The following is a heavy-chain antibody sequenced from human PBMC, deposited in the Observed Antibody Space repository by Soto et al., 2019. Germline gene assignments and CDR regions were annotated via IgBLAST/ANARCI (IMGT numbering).Heavy chain of an antibody. CDR3: ARDHGGSTWFVGVYYFFGMDV. D-gene: IGHD6-13*01. Sequence: EVQLVESGGDLVQPGGSLRLSCAASGFIFSDYTMTWVRQAPGRGLEFVSHISSSGDAIFYAESVKGRFTVSRDNAKNSLYLQMNSLRDDYTAVYYCARDHGGSTWFVGVYYFFGMDVWGQGTAVTVSS. J-gene: IGHJ6*02. CDR2: ISSSGDAI. CDR1: GFIFSDYT. V-gene: IGHV3-48*02.